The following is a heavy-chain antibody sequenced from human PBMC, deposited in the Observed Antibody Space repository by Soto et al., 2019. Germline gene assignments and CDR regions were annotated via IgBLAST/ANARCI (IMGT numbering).Heavy chain of an antibody. D-gene: IGHD3-3*02. CDR3: ARDMRIFGGIDV. J-gene: IGHJ4*01. Sequence: SETLSLTCTVSGGSVTTYYWSWIRQPAGKRLEWIGRVYNTGSTNYSPSLPSRVTVSVDTSKNQVSLRLTSVTAADTAVYYCARDMRIFGGIDVWGQGTPVTVSS. CDR1: GGSVTTYY. V-gene: IGHV4-4*07. CDR2: VYNTGST.